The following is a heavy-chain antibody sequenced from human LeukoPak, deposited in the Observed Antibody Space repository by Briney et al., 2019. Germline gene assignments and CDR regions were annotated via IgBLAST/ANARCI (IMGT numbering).Heavy chain of an antibody. CDR3: ARGPQWRGDYYYMDV. Sequence: ASVKVSCKASGYSFTNFDINWVRQATGQGLEWMGWMNPNSGNKGYAQKFQGRVTMTMNTSITTAYMELSSLRSEDTAVYYCARGPQWRGDYYYMDVWGRGTTVTVPS. D-gene: IGHD6-19*01. V-gene: IGHV1-8*01. CDR2: MNPNSGNK. J-gene: IGHJ6*03. CDR1: GYSFTNFD.